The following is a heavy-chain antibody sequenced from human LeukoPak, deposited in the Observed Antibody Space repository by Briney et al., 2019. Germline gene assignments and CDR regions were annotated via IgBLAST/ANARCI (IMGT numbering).Heavy chain of an antibody. CDR1: GFTFSSYA. CDR3: ARGDIVVVPAPAGAYYYYGMDV. Sequence: GGSLRLSCAASGFTFSSYAMSWVRQAPGKGLEWVSSISSSSSYIYYADSVKGRFTISRDNAKNSLYLQMNSLRAEDTAVYYCARGDIVVVPAPAGAYYYYGMDVWGQGTTVTVSS. V-gene: IGHV3-21*01. CDR2: ISSSSSYI. J-gene: IGHJ6*02. D-gene: IGHD2-2*01.